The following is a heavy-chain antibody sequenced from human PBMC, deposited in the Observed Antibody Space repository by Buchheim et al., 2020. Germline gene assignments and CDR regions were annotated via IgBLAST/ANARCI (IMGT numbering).Heavy chain of an antibody. CDR1: GFPFNIYS. CDR3: ASSDYGDY. CDR2: ISSSSSTI. J-gene: IGHJ4*02. V-gene: IGHV3-48*01. D-gene: IGHD1-26*01. Sequence: EVQLMESGGGLVQPGGSLRLSCAASGFPFNIYSMNWVRQAPGKGLEWVSYISSSSSTIYYADTVKGRFTISRNNAKSSLYLEMNSLRAEDTAVYYCASSDYGDYWGQGTL.